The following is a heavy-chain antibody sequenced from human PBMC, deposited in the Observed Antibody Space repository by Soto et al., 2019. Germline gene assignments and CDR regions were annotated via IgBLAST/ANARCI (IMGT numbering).Heavy chain of an antibody. D-gene: IGHD6-25*01. Sequence: PVVFLGLSYGASWFTCGNFGMHRVRQTPGKGLEWVAVRSYAGSNKYYADSVKGRFTISRDNSKNTLYLQMISLRAEDTAVYYCAKSGPGALGLIDYWGQETLVTVHS. CDR2: RSYAGSNK. CDR1: WFTCGNFG. V-gene: IGHV3-30*18. J-gene: IGHJ4*02. CDR3: AKSGPGALGLIDY.